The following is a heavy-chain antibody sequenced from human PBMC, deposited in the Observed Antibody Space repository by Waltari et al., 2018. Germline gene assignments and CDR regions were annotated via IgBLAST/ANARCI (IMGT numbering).Heavy chain of an antibody. V-gene: IGHV5-51*03. CDR2: IYPGNSDI. D-gene: IGHD5-18*01. CDR3: ARQNSYGYPYYGMDV. Sequence: EVQLEQSGAAATKPGESLTISCKGSGSTFNSHYIAWVRQTPGKGLEWMGIIYPGNSDIRYSPSFQGQVTFSADKSISAAYLQWSSLKASDTAIYYCARQNSYGYPYYGMDVWGPGTTVTVSS. CDR1: GSTFNSHY. J-gene: IGHJ6*02.